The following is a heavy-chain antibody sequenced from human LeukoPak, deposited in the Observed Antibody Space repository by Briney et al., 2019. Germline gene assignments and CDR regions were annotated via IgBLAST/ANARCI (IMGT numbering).Heavy chain of an antibody. V-gene: IGHV1-69*05. CDR1: GGTFSSYA. CDR2: IIPIFGTA. J-gene: IGHJ5*02. D-gene: IGHD3-22*01. CDR3: ASRGGYYDSSGVVPPSNWFDP. Sequence: SVKVSCKASGGTFSSYAISWVRQAPGQGLEWMGRIIPIFGTANYAQKFQGRVTITTDESTSTAYMELSSLRSEDTAVYYCASRGGYYDSSGVVPPSNWFDPWGQGTLVTVSS.